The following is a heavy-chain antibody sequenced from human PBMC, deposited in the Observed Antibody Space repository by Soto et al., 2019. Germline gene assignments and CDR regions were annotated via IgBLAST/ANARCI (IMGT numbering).Heavy chain of an antibody. CDR3: ARGAGLYYGSGSYYKNYYYGMDV. D-gene: IGHD3-10*01. Sequence: SETLSLTCGVYRGSFSGFYWSWIRQPPGKGLEWIGEINHSGSTNYNPSLKSRVTISVDASKNQFSLKLSSVTAADTAVYYCARGAGLYYGSGSYYKNYYYGMDVWGQGTTVTVSS. CDR1: RGSFSGFY. V-gene: IGHV4-34*01. J-gene: IGHJ6*02. CDR2: INHSGST.